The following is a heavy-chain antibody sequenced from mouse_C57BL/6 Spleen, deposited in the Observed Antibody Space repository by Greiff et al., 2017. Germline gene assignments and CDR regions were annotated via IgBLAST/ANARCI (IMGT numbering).Heavy chain of an antibody. CDR1: GYTFTTYP. D-gene: IGHD3-2*02. CDR3: ARGSSSGYDAMDY. Sequence: QVQLKESGAELVKPGASVKMSCKASGYTFTTYPIEWMKQNHGKSLEWIGNFHPYNDDTKYNEKFKGKATLTVEKSSSTVYLELSRLTSDDSAVYFCARGSSSGYDAMDYWGQGTSVTVSS. V-gene: IGHV1-47*01. J-gene: IGHJ4*01. CDR2: FHPYNDDT.